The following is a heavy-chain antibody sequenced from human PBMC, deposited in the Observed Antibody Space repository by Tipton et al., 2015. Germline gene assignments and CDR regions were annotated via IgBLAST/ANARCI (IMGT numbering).Heavy chain of an antibody. Sequence: TLSLTCSVSGGSVTSNNYFWSWIRQPPGKGLEWIGYIFHSGSTSYNPSLRSRVFISIDTSKNQFSLKLNSVTAADTAVYYCARDKLQWLVNDLWGQGTLVTVSS. D-gene: IGHD6-19*01. CDR1: GGSVTSNNYF. CDR2: IFHSGST. V-gene: IGHV4-61*01. J-gene: IGHJ4*01. CDR3: ARDKLQWLVNDL.